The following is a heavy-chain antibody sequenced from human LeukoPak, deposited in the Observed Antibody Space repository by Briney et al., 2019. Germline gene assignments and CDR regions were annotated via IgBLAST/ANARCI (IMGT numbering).Heavy chain of an antibody. CDR3: VRDAYYYDSSGYYYFDY. D-gene: IGHD3-22*01. V-gene: IGHV4-4*07. CDR2: IYTSGST. J-gene: IGHJ4*02. Sequence: SETLSLTCTVSGGSISSYYWSWIRQPAGKGLEWIGRIYTSGSTNYNPSLKSRVTMSVDTSKNQFSLKLSSVTAADTAVYYCVRDAYYYDSSGYYYFDYWGQGTLVTVSS. CDR1: GGSISSYY.